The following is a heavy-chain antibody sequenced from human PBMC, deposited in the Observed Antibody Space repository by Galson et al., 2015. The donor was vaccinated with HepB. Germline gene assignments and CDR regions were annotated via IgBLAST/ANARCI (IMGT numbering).Heavy chain of an antibody. J-gene: IGHJ4*02. CDR3: TTDEPSYSSYYFDY. Sequence: SLRLSCAASGFTFSNAWMSWVRQAPGKGLEWVGRIKSKTDGGTTDYAAPVKGRFTISRDDSKNTLYLQMNSLKTEDTAVYYCTTDEPSYSSYYFDYWGQGTLVTVSS. CDR1: GFTFSNAW. CDR2: IKSKTDGGTT. D-gene: IGHD6-19*01. V-gene: IGHV3-15*01.